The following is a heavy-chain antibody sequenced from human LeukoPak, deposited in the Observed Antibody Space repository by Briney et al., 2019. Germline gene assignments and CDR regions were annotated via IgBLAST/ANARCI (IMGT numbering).Heavy chain of an antibody. CDR2: INPSGGST. J-gene: IGHJ5*02. Sequence: GASVKVSCKASGYTFTSYYMHWVRQAPGQGLEWMGMINPSGGSTSYAQKFQGRVTMTRDTSTSTVYMELSSLRSEDTAVYYCARDQDQYYDSSGYSPVKGETNWFDPWGQGTLVTVSS. CDR1: GYTFTSYY. V-gene: IGHV1-46*01. CDR3: ARDQDQYYDSSGYSPVKGETNWFDP. D-gene: IGHD3-22*01.